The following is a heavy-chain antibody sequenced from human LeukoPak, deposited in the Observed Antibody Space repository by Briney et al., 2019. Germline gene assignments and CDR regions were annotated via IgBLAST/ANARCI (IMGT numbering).Heavy chain of an antibody. CDR2: ISDSGGTT. V-gene: IGHV3-23*01. Sequence: PGRSLRLSCAASGFIFSSYAMSWVRQAPGKGLEWVSAISDSGGTTYYADSVKGRFTTSRDNSKKTLYLQMNSLRAEDTAVYYCAQEVPATDYYDSSGYGVLYYWGQGTLVTVSS. J-gene: IGHJ4*02. CDR3: AQEVPATDYYDSSGYGVLYY. D-gene: IGHD3-22*01. CDR1: GFIFSSYA.